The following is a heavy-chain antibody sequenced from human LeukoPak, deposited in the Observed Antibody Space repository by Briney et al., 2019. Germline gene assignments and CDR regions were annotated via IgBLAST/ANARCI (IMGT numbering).Heavy chain of an antibody. V-gene: IGHV1-2*02. CDR1: GYTFTDYY. D-gene: IGHD6-13*01. CDR3: ARDSVAAPGLSFDP. Sequence: HVASVTVSCKTSGYTFTDYYIHWMRQAPGQGLEWMAWINPNTGGTMYAQKFQGRVTVTRDTSISTAYMELSRLTSDDTAIYYCARDSVAAPGLSFDPWGQGTLVTVSS. CDR2: INPNTGGT. J-gene: IGHJ5*02.